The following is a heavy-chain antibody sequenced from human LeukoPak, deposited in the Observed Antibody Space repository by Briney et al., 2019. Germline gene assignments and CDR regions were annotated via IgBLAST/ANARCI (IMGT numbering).Heavy chain of an antibody. CDR2: ISAYNGNT. CDR3: ARDGDMATHECWYFDL. D-gene: IGHD5-24*01. J-gene: IGHJ2*01. Sequence: ASVKVSCKASVYTFTSYGFSWVRQAPGQGLEWMGWISAYNGNTNYAQKLQDRITMTTDTFTSTAYMELRSLRSDDTAVYYCARDGDMATHECWYFDLWGRGTLVTVSS. CDR1: VYTFTSYG. V-gene: IGHV1-18*01.